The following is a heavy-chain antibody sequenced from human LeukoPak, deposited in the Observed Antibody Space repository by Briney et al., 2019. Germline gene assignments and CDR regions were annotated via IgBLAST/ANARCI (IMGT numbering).Heavy chain of an antibody. CDR1: GGSISSYY. D-gene: IGHD3-22*01. CDR3: ARLYYDSSGYYPFDY. V-gene: IGHV4-59*08. J-gene: IGHJ4*02. CDR2: IYYSGST. Sequence: SETLSLTCTVSGGSISSYYWRWIRQPPGKGLEWIGYIYYSGSTNYNPSLKSRVTISVDTSKNQFSLKPSSVTAADTAVYYCARLYYDSSGYYPFDYWGQGTLVTVSS.